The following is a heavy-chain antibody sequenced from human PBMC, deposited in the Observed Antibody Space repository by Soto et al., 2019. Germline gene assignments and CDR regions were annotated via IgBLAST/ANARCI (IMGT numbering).Heavy chain of an antibody. V-gene: IGHV5-10-1*01. CDR3: ARRMGIGDYEDLHY. D-gene: IGHD4-17*01. J-gene: IGHJ4*02. CDR2: IDPSDSYT. CDR1: GYSFTSYW. Sequence: EFVKISFKGAGYSFTSYWISWVRQIPGKGLEWMGRIDPSDSYTNYSPSFQGHVTISADKSISTAYLQWSSLKASDTAMYYCARRMGIGDYEDLHYRGQGTLVTVSS.